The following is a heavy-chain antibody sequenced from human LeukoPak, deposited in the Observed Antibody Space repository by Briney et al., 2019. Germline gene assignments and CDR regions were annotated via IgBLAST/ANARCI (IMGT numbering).Heavy chain of an antibody. Sequence: PSETLSLTCTVSGGSISSNNYYWGWVRQPPGKGLEWIGSSYFSGSTDYNPSLKSRVTISVDTSKNQFSLKLSSVTAADTAVYYCARVRYYDILTGYYGDGYFDYWGQGTLVTVSS. CDR1: GGSISSNNYY. D-gene: IGHD3-9*01. CDR2: SYFSGST. V-gene: IGHV4-39*07. J-gene: IGHJ4*02. CDR3: ARVRYYDILTGYYGDGYFDY.